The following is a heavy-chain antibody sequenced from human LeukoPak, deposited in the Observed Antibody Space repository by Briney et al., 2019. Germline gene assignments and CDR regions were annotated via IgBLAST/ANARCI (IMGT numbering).Heavy chain of an antibody. V-gene: IGHV3-66*01. CDR1: GFTVSSNY. D-gene: IGHD6-19*01. J-gene: IGHJ4*02. CDR2: IYSGGST. CDR3: AKERSSGWYGRSYYFDY. Sequence: GGSLRLSCAASGFTVSSNYMSWVRQAPGKGLEWVSVIYSGGSTYYADSVKGRFTISRDNSKNTLYLQMNSLRAEDTAVYYCAKERSSGWYGRSYYFDYWGQGTLVTVSS.